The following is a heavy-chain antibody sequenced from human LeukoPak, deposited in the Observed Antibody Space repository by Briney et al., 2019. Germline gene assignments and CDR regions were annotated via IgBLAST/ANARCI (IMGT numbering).Heavy chain of an antibody. CDR1: GFTFSSYA. CDR2: ISYDGSNK. CDR3: AGSPIYDILTLDY. D-gene: IGHD3-9*01. J-gene: IGHJ4*02. Sequence: GGSLRLSCAASGFTFSSYAMHWVRQAPGKGLEWVAVISYDGSNKYYADSVKGRFTISRDNSKNTLYLQMNSLRAEDTAVYYCAGSPIYDILTLDYWGQGTLVTVSS. V-gene: IGHV3-30*04.